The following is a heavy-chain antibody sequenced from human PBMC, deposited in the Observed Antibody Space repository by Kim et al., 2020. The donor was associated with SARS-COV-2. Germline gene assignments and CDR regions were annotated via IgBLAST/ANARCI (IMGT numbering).Heavy chain of an antibody. CDR2: IRSKANSYAT. V-gene: IGHV3-73*01. CDR1: GFTFSGSA. J-gene: IGHJ4*02. Sequence: GGSLRLSCAASGFTFSGSAMHWVRQASGKGLEWVGRIRSKANSYATAYAASVKGRFTISRDDSKNTAYLQMNSLKTEDTAVYYCTAGGYSYAHDYWGQGTLVTVSS. D-gene: IGHD5-18*01. CDR3: TAGGYSYAHDY.